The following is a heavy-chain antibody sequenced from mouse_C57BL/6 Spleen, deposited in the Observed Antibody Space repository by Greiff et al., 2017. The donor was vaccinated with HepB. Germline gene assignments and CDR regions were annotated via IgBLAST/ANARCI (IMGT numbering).Heavy chain of an antibody. CDR2: INPNNGGT. CDR3: ARSDSNYPDYYAMDY. CDR1: GYTFTDYN. J-gene: IGHJ4*01. Sequence: VQLQQSGPELVKPGASVKIPCKASGYTFTDYNMDWVKQSHGKSLEWIGDINPNNGGTIYNQKFKGKATLTVDKSSSNAYMELRSLTSEDTAVYYCARSDSNYPDYYAMDYWGQGTSVTVSS. V-gene: IGHV1-18*01. D-gene: IGHD2-5*01.